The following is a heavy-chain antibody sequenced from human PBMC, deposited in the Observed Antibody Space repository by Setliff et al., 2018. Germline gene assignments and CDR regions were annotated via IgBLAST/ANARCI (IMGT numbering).Heavy chain of an antibody. V-gene: IGHV1-18*01. CDR3: ARDKELRGDYVDY. J-gene: IGHJ4*02. CDR2: ISGYNGNT. D-gene: IGHD2-21*01. Sequence: ASVKVSCKASGYTFTSYGISWVRQAPGQGLEWMGWISGYNGNTSYAQKLQGRVTVTTDTSTSTAYMELRSLRSDDTAVYYCARDKELRGDYVDYWGQGTLVTVSS. CDR1: GYTFTSYG.